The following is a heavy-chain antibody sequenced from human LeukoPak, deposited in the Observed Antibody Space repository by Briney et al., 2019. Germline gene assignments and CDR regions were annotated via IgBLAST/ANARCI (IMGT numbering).Heavy chain of an antibody. CDR3: ARGNRMVMVRGVIITYWFDP. CDR1: GGSFSGYY. CDR2: INHSGST. J-gene: IGHJ5*02. Sequence: SETLSLTCAVYGGSFSGYYWSWIRQPPGKGLEWIGEINHSGSTNYNPSLKSRVTISVDTSKNQFSLKLSPVTAADTAVYYCARGNRMVMVRGVIITYWFDPWGQGTLVTVYS. D-gene: IGHD3-10*01. V-gene: IGHV4-34*01.